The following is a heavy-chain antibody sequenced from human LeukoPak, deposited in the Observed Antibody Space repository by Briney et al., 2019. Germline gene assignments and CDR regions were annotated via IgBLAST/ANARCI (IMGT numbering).Heavy chain of an antibody. CDR1: GYTFTSYG. Sequence: GASVKVFCKASGYTFTSYGISWVRQAPGQGLEWMGWISAYNGNTNYAQKLQGRVTMTTDTSTSTAYMELSSLRSEDTAVYYCAREYSSGWYFVWGQGTLVTVSS. V-gene: IGHV1-18*01. D-gene: IGHD6-19*01. CDR3: AREYSSGWYFV. CDR2: ISAYNGNT. J-gene: IGHJ4*02.